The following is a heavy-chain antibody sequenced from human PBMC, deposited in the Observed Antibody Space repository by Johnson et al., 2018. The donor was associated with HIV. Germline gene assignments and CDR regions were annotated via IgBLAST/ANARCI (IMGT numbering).Heavy chain of an antibody. Sequence: MQLVESGGGLVQPGGSLRLSCAASGFTFSSYWMSWVRQAPGKGLEWVANIKQDGSEKYYVDSVKGRFTISSDNAKNSLYLQINSLTTEDTAVYYCARDRAPVYSSSSTPFDAFDIWGQGTMVTVSS. J-gene: IGHJ3*02. CDR2: IKQDGSEK. D-gene: IGHD6-6*01. V-gene: IGHV3-7*01. CDR3: ARDRAPVYSSSSTPFDAFDI. CDR1: GFTFSSYW.